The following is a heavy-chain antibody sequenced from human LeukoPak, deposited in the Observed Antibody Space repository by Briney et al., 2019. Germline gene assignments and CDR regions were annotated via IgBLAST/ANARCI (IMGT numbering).Heavy chain of an antibody. D-gene: IGHD3-9*01. V-gene: IGHV4-59*08. J-gene: IGHJ5*02. CDR3: ATTYFDYSGRSSWWFGP. CDR2: IYYSGST. CDR1: GGSICSYY. Sequence: SETLSLTCTVSGGSICSYYCSCIRQPPGKGLEWIGYIYYSGSTDYNPSLKSRVAISVDTSKNQFSLKLSSVTAADTAVYYCATTYFDYSGRSSWWFGPWGQAILVTVSS.